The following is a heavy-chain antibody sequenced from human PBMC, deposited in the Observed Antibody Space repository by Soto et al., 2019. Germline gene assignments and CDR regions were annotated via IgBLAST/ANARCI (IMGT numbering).Heavy chain of an antibody. Sequence: ASVKVSCKTSGYAFPHYVINWVRQAPGHGLEWMGFSTHTGNTNYAQNFQGRVVLTTDTSTSTAYMEVTSLRSDDTAVYYCARRVDHPVDYWGHGTPVTVSS. CDR2: STHTGNT. CDR3: ARRVDHPVDY. V-gene: IGHV1-18*01. J-gene: IGHJ4*01. CDR1: GYAFPHYV.